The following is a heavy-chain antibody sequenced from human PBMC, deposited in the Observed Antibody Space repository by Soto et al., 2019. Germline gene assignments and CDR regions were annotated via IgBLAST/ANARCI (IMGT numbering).Heavy chain of an antibody. V-gene: IGHV3-48*02. CDR1: GFTFSSYS. D-gene: IGHD6-25*01. CDR3: ARDAQRDSYYYYGMDV. CDR2: ISSSSSTI. Sequence: GGSLRLCCAASGFTFSSYSMNWVRQAPGKGLEWVSYISSSSSTIYYADSVKGRFTISRDNAKNSPYLQMNSLRDEDTVVFYCARDAQRDSYYYYGMDVWGQGTTVTVSS. J-gene: IGHJ6*02.